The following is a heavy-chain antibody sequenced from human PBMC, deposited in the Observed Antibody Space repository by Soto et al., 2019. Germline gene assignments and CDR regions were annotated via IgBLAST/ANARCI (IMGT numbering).Heavy chain of an antibody. CDR1: GGSVRAPDW. CDR2: VHISGHS. Sequence: SETLSLTCTLSGGSVRAPDWWNWVRQSPDKGLEWIAEVHISGHSNYNPSLRSRVSVSIDSSKNQFYLNLNSVTAADTAIYYCARVRQGCSANNCYFDPWGQGTQATVSS. V-gene: IGHV4-4*02. CDR3: ARVRQGCSANNCYFDP. D-gene: IGHD1-1*01. J-gene: IGHJ5*01.